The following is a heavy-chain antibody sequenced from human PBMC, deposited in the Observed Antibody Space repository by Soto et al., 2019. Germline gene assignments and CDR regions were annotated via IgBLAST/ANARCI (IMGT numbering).Heavy chain of an antibody. CDR1: GGSISTSSYY. CDR3: ARQERSGVGKLNWLGP. CDR2: RFYSGTA. Sequence: SETLSLTCTVSGGSISTSSYYWGWIRQPPGKGREWIGSRFYSGTAYYNPSIKSRVTISVDSSKNHFSLKLSSVTAADTAIYYCARQERSGVGKLNWLGPWGQGTLVTVSS. V-gene: IGHV4-39*01. D-gene: IGHD1-1*01. J-gene: IGHJ5*02.